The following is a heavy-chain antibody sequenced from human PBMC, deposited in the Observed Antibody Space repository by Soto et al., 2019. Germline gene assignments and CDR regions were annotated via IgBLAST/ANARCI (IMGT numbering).Heavy chain of an antibody. Sequence: GGSLSLSGADSGFTFSSYEMNWVRQAPGKGLEWVSYISSSGSTIYYADSVKGRFTISRDNAKNSLYLQMNSLRAEDTAVYYCARGPYDAFDIWGQGTMVTVSS. J-gene: IGHJ3*02. CDR1: GFTFSSYE. V-gene: IGHV3-48*03. CDR2: ISSSGSTI. CDR3: ARGPYDAFDI.